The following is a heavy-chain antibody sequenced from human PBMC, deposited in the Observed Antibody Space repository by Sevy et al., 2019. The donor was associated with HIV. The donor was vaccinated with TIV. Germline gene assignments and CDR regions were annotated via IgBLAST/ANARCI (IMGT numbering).Heavy chain of an antibody. J-gene: IGHJ6*02. CDR3: TKDLGSSSWNYHGMDI. CDR1: GFTFDDYA. D-gene: IGHD6-6*01. Sequence: GGSLRLSCAASGFTFDDYAMHWVRQAPGKGLEWVSLINWRGGSTYYADSVKGRFTISRDNSKNSLYLQMNSLRAEDTASYYCTKDLGSSSWNYHGMDIWGQGTTVTVSS. V-gene: IGHV3-43D*03. CDR2: INWRGGST.